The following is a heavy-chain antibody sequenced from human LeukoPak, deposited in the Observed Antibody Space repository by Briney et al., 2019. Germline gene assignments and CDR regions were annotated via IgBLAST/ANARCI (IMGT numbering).Heavy chain of an antibody. CDR3: ARTPWSYCNINY. CDR1: GFTLSSYW. CDR2: INGDGSST. Sequence: PGGSLRLSCAASGFTLSSYWMHWVRQAPGKGLVWVSHINGDGSSTNYADSVKGRFTISRDNAKNTLYLQMNSLRVEDTAVYYCARTPWSYCNINYWGQGTLVTVSS. V-gene: IGHV3-74*01. D-gene: IGHD3-10*01. J-gene: IGHJ4*02.